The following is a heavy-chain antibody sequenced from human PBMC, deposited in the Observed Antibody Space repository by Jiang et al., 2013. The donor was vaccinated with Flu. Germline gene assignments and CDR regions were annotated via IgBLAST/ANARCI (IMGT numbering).Heavy chain of an antibody. CDR2: IWYDGSNK. V-gene: IGHV3-33*01. Sequence: VQLVESGGGVVQPGRSLRLSCAASGFTFSSYGMHWVRQAPGKGLEWVAVIWYDGSNKYYADSVKGRFTISRDNSKNTLYLQMNSLRAEDTAVYYCARGYYYGSGSYSFYYGMDVVGPRDHG. CDR3: ARGYYYGSGSYSFYYGMDV. CDR1: GFTFSSYG. J-gene: IGHJ6*02. D-gene: IGHD3-10*01.